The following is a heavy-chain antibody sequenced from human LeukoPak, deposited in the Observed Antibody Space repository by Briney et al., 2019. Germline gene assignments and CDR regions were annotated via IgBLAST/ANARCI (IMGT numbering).Heavy chain of an antibody. CDR3: AHSLTHKHSDGYCSSTSCLGPFDI. J-gene: IGHJ3*02. Sequence: SGPTLVNPTQTLTLTCTFSGFSLSTSGVGVGWIRQPPGKALEWLALIYWNDDKRYSPSLQSRLTITKDTSKNQVVLTMTNMDPVDTATYYCAHSLTHKHSDGYCSSTSCLGPFDIWGQGTMVTVSS. CDR2: IYWNDDK. V-gene: IGHV2-5*01. CDR1: GFSLSTSGVG. D-gene: IGHD2-2*01.